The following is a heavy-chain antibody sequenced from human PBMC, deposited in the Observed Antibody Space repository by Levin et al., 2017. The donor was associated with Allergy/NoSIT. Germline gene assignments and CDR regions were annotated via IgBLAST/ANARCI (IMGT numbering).Heavy chain of an antibody. CDR2: IWYDGSNK. CDR1: GFTFSSYG. CDR3: ARSTGIAAAGTPWGYFDL. Sequence: LSLTCAASGFTFSSYGMHWVRQAPGKGLEWVAVIWYDGSNKYYADSVKGRFTISRDNSKNTLYLQMNSLRAEDTAVYYCARSTGIAAAGTPWGYFDLWGRGTLVTVSS. J-gene: IGHJ2*01. V-gene: IGHV3-33*01. D-gene: IGHD6-13*01.